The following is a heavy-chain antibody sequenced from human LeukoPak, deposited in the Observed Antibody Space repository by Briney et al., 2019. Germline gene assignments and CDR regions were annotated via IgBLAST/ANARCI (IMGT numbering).Heavy chain of an antibody. J-gene: IGHJ4*02. CDR1: GYSITSGYY. CDR3: ARDRGSGYYYENPDY. Sequence: SETLSLTCAVSGYSITSGYYWGWIRQPPGKGLEWIGSVYHSGSTYYNPSLKSRVTMSVDTSKNQFSLKLNSVTAADTAVYYCARDRGSGYYYENPDYWGQGTLVTVSS. CDR2: VYHSGST. V-gene: IGHV4-38-2*02. D-gene: IGHD3-22*01.